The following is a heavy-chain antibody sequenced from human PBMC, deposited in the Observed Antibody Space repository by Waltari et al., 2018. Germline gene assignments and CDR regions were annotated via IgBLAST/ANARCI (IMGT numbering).Heavy chain of an antibody. V-gene: IGHV4-59*01. CDR1: GGSISSYY. CDR3: ARGARYCSSTSCLGWFDP. Sequence: QVQLQESGPGLVKPSETLSLTCTVSGGSISSYYWSWIRQPPGKGLEWIGYIYYSGSTNYNPSLKSRVTISVDTSKNQFSLKLSSVTAADTAVYYCARGARYCSSTSCLGWFDPWGQGTLVTVSS. D-gene: IGHD2-2*01. CDR2: IYYSGST. J-gene: IGHJ5*02.